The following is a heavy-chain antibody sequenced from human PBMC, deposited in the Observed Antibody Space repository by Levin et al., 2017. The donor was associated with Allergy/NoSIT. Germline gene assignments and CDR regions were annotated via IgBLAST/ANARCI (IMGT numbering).Heavy chain of an antibody. CDR1: GGSISSSNW. Sequence: RSQTLSLTCAVSGGSISSSNWWSWVRQPPGKGLEWIGEIYHSGSTNYNPSLKSRVTISVDKSKNQFSLKLSSVTAADTAVYYCARDVLLWFGERNFDRWGRGTLVTVSS. J-gene: IGHJ2*01. V-gene: IGHV4-4*02. CDR3: ARDVLLWFGERNFDR. D-gene: IGHD3-10*01. CDR2: IYHSGST.